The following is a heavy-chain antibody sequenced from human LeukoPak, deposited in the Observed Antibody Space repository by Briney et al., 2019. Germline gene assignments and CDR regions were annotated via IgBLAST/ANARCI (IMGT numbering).Heavy chain of an antibody. CDR1: GFTFSTYS. V-gene: IGHV3-21*01. J-gene: IGHJ3*02. CDR2: ISSSSSYI. CDR3: ARDYTMIVLVNDAFDI. Sequence: PGRSMRLSSAASGFTFSTYSMNWVRQAPGKGLEWVSSISSSSSYIYYADSVKGRFTISRDNAKNSLYLQMNSLRAEDTAVYYCARDYTMIVLVNDAFDIWGQGTMVTVSS. D-gene: IGHD3-22*01.